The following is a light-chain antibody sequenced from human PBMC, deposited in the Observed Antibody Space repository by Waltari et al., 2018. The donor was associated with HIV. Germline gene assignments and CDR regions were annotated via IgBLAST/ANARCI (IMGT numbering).Light chain of an antibody. J-gene: IGLJ2*01. Sequence: QSALTQPASVSGSPGQSITISCTATSSDVGGYNYVSWYQQHPGKAPKLMIYEVSNRPSGVSNRFSGSKSGNTASLTISGLQAEDEADYYCSSYTSSSTVVFGGGTKLTVL. CDR2: EVS. V-gene: IGLV2-14*01. CDR3: SSYTSSSTVV. CDR1: SSDVGGYNY.